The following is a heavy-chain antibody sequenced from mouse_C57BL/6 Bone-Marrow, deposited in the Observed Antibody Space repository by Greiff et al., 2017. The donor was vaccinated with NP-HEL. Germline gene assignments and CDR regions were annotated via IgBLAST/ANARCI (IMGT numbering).Heavy chain of an antibody. CDR3: AREFIYYYGSSFDY. Sequence: EVQLQQSGPELVKPGASVKISCKASGYTFTDYYMNWVKQSHGKSLEWIGDINPNNGGTSYNQKFKGKATLTVDKSSSTAYMELRSLTSEDSAVYYCAREFIYYYGSSFDYWGQGTTLTVSS. CDR2: INPNNGGT. CDR1: GYTFTDYY. V-gene: IGHV1-26*01. D-gene: IGHD1-1*01. J-gene: IGHJ2*01.